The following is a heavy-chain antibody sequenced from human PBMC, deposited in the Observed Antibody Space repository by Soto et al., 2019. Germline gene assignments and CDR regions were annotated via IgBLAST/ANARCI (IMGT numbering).Heavy chain of an antibody. CDR1: GYTFTSYY. J-gene: IGHJ4*02. CDR2: INPSGGST. V-gene: IGHV1-46*01. Sequence: QVQLVQSGAEVKKPGASVKVSCKASGYTFTSYYMHWVRRAPGQGLEWMGIINPSGGSTSYAQKFQGRVTMTRDTSTSTVYMELSSLRSEDTAVYYCAVGAAAGTYDYWGQGTLVTVSS. D-gene: IGHD6-13*01. CDR3: AVGAAAGTYDY.